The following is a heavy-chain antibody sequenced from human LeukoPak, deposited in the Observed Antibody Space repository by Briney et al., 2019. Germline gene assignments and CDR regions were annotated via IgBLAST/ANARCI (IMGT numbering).Heavy chain of an antibody. J-gene: IGHJ4*02. CDR3: AKERGYGYNHIDY. D-gene: IGHD5-24*01. CDR1: GFPFSSYA. Sequence: GGSLRLSCAASGFPFSSYAMNWVRQAPGKGLEWVSTISGSGGSTYYADSVKGRFTISRDKSKNTVYLQMNSLRAEDTAVYYCAKERGYGYNHIDYWGQGTLVTVSS. CDR2: ISGSGGST. V-gene: IGHV3-23*01.